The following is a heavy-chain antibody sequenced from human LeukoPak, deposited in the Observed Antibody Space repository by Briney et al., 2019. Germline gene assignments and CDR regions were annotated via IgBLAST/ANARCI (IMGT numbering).Heavy chain of an antibody. CDR3: ARPSSSGWSKFDY. D-gene: IGHD6-19*01. V-gene: IGHV5-51*01. CDR1: GYSFTSYW. J-gene: IGHJ4*02. CDR2: IYPGDSDT. Sequence: LGESLKISCKGSGYSFTSYWIGWVRQMPGKGLEWTGIIYPGDSDTRYSPSFQGQVTISADKSISTAYLQWSSLEASDTAMYYCARPSSSGWSKFDYWGQGTLVTVSS.